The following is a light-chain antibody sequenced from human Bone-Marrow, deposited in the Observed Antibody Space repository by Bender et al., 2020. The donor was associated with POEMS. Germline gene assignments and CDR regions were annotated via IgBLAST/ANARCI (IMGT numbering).Light chain of an antibody. CDR2: YDG. J-gene: IGLJ3*02. V-gene: IGLV3-21*01. Sequence: SYVLTQPPSVSVAPGQTARITCGGNNIGTKNVHWYQQRPGQAPVLVIFYDGDRPSGVPDRFSGSKSGTSASLAISGLQSEDEADYYCAAWEDSLNGWVFGGGTKLTVL. CDR3: AAWEDSLNGWV. CDR1: NIGTKN.